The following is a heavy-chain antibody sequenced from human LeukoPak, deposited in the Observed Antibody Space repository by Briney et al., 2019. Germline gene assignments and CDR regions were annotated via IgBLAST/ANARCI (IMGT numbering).Heavy chain of an antibody. V-gene: IGHV3-48*02. Sequence: GGSLRLSCAASGFTFSSYSMNWVRQAPGKGLEWVSYISGSSSTIYYADSVKGRFTISRDNAKNSLYLQMNSLRDDDTAVYYCARDRVWGQGTLVTLSS. J-gene: IGHJ4*02. CDR1: GFTFSSYS. CDR3: ARDRV. D-gene: IGHD3-3*01. CDR2: ISGSSSTI.